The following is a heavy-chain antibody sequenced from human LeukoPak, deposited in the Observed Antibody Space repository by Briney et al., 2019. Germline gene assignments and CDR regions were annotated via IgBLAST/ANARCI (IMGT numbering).Heavy chain of an antibody. CDR3: ARGLGNYPEIPLDY. J-gene: IGHJ4*02. CDR2: ISAYNGYT. CDR1: GYTFTNYG. D-gene: IGHD3-16*02. V-gene: IGHV1-18*01. Sequence: GASVKVSCKASGYTFTNYGFSWVRQAPGQGLEWMGWISAYNGYTHYAQNFQGRVTMTTDTSTSTAYMELRSLRSDDTAVYYCARGLGNYPEIPLDYWGQGTLVTVSS.